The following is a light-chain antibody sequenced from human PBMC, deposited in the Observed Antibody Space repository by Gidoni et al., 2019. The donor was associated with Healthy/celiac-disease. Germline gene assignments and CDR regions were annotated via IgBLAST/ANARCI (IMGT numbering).Light chain of an antibody. CDR2: GAS. J-gene: IGKJ1*01. CDR3: QQYNNWPWT. CDR1: QSVSSN. V-gene: IGKV3-15*01. Sequence: EIVMTQSPATLSVSPGERATLSCRASQSVSSNLAWYQQKPGQAPRLLIYGASPRATGIPARLSGSGSGTEFTLTISSLQSEDFAVYYCQQYNNWPWTFGQGTKVEIK.